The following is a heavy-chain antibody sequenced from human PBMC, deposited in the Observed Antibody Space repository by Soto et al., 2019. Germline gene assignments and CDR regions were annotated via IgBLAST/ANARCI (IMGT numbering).Heavy chain of an antibody. CDR3: ARVTPGNNLYYFSGLDV. CDR2: ISYEGSNT. D-gene: IGHD1-1*01. CDR1: GFTFDTYG. V-gene: IGHV3-30-3*01. Sequence: QVHLVESGGGVAQPGRSLRLSCVASGFTFDTYGIHWVRQAPGKGLQWVALISYEGSNTYYADSVRGRFTISRDNSKNTLYLQINALRPGDTGVYYCARVTPGNNLYYFSGLDVWGQGTSVTVSS. J-gene: IGHJ6*02.